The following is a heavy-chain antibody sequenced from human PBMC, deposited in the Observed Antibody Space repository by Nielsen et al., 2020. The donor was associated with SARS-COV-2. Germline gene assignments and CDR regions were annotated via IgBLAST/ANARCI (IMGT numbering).Heavy chain of an antibody. CDR1: GYSFTSYW. J-gene: IGHJ6*02. D-gene: IGHD4-17*01. Sequence: GGSLRLSCKGSGYSFTSYWIGWVRQMPGKGLEWMGIIYPGDSDTRYSPSFQGQVTISADKSISTAYLQWSSLKASDTAMYYCARADYGDYYGMDVWGQGTTVTVSS. V-gene: IGHV5-51*01. CDR3: ARADYGDYYGMDV. CDR2: IYPGDSDT.